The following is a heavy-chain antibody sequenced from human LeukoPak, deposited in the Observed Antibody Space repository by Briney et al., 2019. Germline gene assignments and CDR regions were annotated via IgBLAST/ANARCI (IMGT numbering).Heavy chain of an antibody. Sequence: GGSLRLSCAASGFTFSSYAMNWVRQAPGKGLEWVAVISYDGSNKYYADSVKGRFTISRDNSKNTLYLQMNSLRAEDTAVYYCAKLSGYPPSPFDYWGQGTLVTVSS. CDR1: GFTFSSYA. V-gene: IGHV3-30-3*02. D-gene: IGHD5-12*01. J-gene: IGHJ4*02. CDR3: AKLSGYPPSPFDY. CDR2: ISYDGSNK.